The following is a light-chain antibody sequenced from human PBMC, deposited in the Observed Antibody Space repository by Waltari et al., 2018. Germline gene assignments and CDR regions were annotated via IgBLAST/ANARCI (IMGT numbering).Light chain of an antibody. CDR1: TSDIGDSTD. J-gene: IGLJ2*01. V-gene: IGLV2-14*03. Sequence: QSALTQPSSVSGSPGQSITIYCTGSTSDIGDSTDVSWYQKHPGKAPKLVIYDVNNRPAGISNRFSGSKAGNTASLAISGLQAEDEADYYCSSYTSLTNLFVVFGGGTKVTVL. CDR3: SSYTSLTNLFVV. CDR2: DVN.